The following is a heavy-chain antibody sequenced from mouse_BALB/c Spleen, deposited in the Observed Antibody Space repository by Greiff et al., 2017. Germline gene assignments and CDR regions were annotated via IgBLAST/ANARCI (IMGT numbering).Heavy chain of an antibody. J-gene: IGHJ4*01. CDR2: IYPGNSDT. V-gene: IGHV1-5*01. Sequence: EVQLQQSGTVLARPGASVTMSCKASGYSFTSYWMHWVKQRPGQGLEWIGAIYPGNSDTSYNQKFKGKAKLTAVTSASTAYMELSSLTNEDSAVYYCTRGGNYGYYYAMDYWGQGTSVTVSS. D-gene: IGHD2-1*01. CDR3: TRGGNYGYYYAMDY. CDR1: GYSFTSYW.